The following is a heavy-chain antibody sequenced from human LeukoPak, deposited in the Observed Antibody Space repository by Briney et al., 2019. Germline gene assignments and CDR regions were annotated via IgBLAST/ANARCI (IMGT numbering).Heavy chain of an antibody. CDR2: FYHSGST. D-gene: IGHD6-6*01. Sequence: PSETLSLTCAVSGYSISSYYYWGWIRQPPGRGLEWIGSFYHSGSTYYNPSLKSRVTISVDTSKNQFSLKLSSVTAADTAVYYCARVVSRSSRYFDYWGQGILVTVSS. CDR1: GYSISSYYY. J-gene: IGHJ4*02. V-gene: IGHV4-38-2*01. CDR3: ARVVSRSSRYFDY.